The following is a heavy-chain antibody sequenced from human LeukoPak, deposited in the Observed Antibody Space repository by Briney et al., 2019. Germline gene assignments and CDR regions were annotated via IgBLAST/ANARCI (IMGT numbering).Heavy chain of an antibody. CDR3: TTIGTVTPWYYYGTDV. V-gene: IGHV3-15*01. Sequence: GGSLRLSCAASGFTFSKAWMSWVRQAPGKGLEWVGRIKSKSDHETTDYAAPVKGRFTISRDDSTNTVYLQMNSLKTEDTAVYYCTTIGTVTPWYYYGTDVWGQGTTVTVSS. J-gene: IGHJ6*02. CDR2: IKSKSDHETT. CDR1: GFTFSKAW. D-gene: IGHD4-17*01.